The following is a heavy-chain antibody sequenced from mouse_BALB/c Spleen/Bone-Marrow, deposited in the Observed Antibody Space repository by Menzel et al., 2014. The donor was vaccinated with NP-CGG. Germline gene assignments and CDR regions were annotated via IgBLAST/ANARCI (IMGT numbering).Heavy chain of an antibody. CDR3: ARVGYGNYSYYFDY. CDR1: GFSLTGFG. D-gene: IGHD2-1*01. CDR2: IWGDGNT. J-gene: IGHJ2*01. V-gene: IGHV2-6-7*01. Sequence: VKLVESGPGLVAPSQSLSITCTVSGFSLTGFGVNWARQPPGKGLEWLGIIWGDGNTDYTSALKSRLTISKDNSKSXVFLKMTSLQTDDTARYYCARVGYGNYSYYFDYWGQGTTLTVSS.